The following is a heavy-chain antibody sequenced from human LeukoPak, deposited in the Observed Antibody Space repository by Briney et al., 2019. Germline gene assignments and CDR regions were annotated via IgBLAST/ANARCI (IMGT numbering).Heavy chain of an antibody. CDR3: ARDLHYYDSSGYYRPSDY. Sequence: PGGSLRLSCAASRFTFSSYRMNWIRQAPGKGLELVSSISSSSSYIYYADSVKGRFTISRDNAKNSLYLQMNSLRAEDTAVYYCARDLHYYDSSGYYRPSDYWGQGTLVTVSS. V-gene: IGHV3-21*01. D-gene: IGHD3-22*01. CDR2: ISSSSSYI. CDR1: RFTFSSYR. J-gene: IGHJ4*02.